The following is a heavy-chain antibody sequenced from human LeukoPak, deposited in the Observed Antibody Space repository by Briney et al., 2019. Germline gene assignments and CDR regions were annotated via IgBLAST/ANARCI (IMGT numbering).Heavy chain of an antibody. CDR1: GYTFTSSG. V-gene: IGHV1-18*01. CDR3: ARAGSYSYMDV. D-gene: IGHD1-1*01. Sequence: ASVKVSCKASGYTFTSSGISWVRQAPGQGLEWMGWIDAYNGNTNYAQKLQGRVTMTTDTSTTTAYMELRSLRLDDTAVYHCARAGSYSYMDVWGKGTTVTVSS. J-gene: IGHJ6*03. CDR2: IDAYNGNT.